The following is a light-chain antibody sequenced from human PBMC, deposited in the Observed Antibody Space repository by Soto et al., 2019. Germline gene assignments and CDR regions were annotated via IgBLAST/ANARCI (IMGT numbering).Light chain of an antibody. J-gene: IGKJ1*01. CDR3: QQYNNWLWT. CDR1: QNISSN. CDR2: GAS. Sequence: EIVMTQSPATLSVSPGERATLSCRASQNISSNLAWYQQKPGQAPRVLIDGASTRATGIPATCSGSGSGTEFTRTISSLQSEDFAVYYCQQYNNWLWTFGQGTKVEIK. V-gene: IGKV3-15*01.